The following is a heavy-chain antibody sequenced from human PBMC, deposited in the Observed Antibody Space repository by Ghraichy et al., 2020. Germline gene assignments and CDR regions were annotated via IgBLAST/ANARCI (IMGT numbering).Heavy chain of an antibody. CDR2: INEDGSNK. CDR3: ARDTGPTIRGWGY. Sequence: GGSLRLSCAASGFTFSNYWMYWVRQAPGKGLEWVANINEDGSNKYYVDSVKGRFTISRDNAKNSLYLQMSSLRAEDTAVYYCARDTGPTIRGWGYWGQGTLVTVSS. CDR1: GFTFSNYW. D-gene: IGHD3-9*01. J-gene: IGHJ4*02. V-gene: IGHV3-7*03.